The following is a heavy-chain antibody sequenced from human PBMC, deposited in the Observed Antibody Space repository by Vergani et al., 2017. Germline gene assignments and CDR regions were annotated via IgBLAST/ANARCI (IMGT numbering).Heavy chain of an antibody. CDR3: ARGDYCILTGYGY. CDR1: GYTFTSYG. Sequence: QVQLVQSGVEVKKPGASVKVSCKASGYTFTSYGISWVRQAPGQGLECMGWINTYNGNTNYAQKFQGRVTMIRDTSTSTVYMELSSLRSEDTAIYYCARGDYCILTGYGYWGQGTLVTVSA. V-gene: IGHV1-18*01. D-gene: IGHD3-9*01. CDR2: INTYNGNT. J-gene: IGHJ4*02.